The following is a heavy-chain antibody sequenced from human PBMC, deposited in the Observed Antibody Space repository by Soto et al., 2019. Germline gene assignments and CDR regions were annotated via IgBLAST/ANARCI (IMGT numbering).Heavy chain of an antibody. V-gene: IGHV3-11*06. J-gene: IGHJ4*02. CDR3: AREYGSSHYFAC. Sequence: QVQLVESGGDLVKPGGSLRLSCAASGFTFSDYSISCIRQAPGKGLEWVSYITCSSRNTNSAGSVKGRFTISTDNTEKSLYLQMDSLRPEDTAVYYSAREYGSSHYFACGGQGTLVTVSS. D-gene: IGHD6-6*01. CDR2: ITCSSRNT. CDR1: GFTFSDYS.